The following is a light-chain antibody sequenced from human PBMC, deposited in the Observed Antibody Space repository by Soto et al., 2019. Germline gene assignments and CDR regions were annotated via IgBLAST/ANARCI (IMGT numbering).Light chain of an antibody. CDR2: EVS. J-gene: IGLJ2*01. V-gene: IGLV2-14*01. CDR1: SSDVGGYNY. CDR3: SSYTISNTLI. Sequence: QSALTQPASVSGSPGQSITISCTGTSSDVGGYNYVSWYQQHPGKAPKLMIYEVSDRPSGVSNRFSGSKSGNTASLTISGLQAEDEAYYYCSSYTISNTLIFGGGTKLTVL.